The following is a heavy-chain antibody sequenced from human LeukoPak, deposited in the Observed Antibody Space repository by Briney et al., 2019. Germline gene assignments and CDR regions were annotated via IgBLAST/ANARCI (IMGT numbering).Heavy chain of an antibody. V-gene: IGHV3-66*01. CDR1: GFTVSSNY. D-gene: IGHD6-19*01. CDR3: AGESSGWPGGFDP. CDR2: IYSGGST. Sequence: GGSLRLSCAASGFTVSSNYMSWVRQAPGKGLEWVSVIYSGGSTYYADSVKGRFTISRDNSKNTLYLQMNSLRAEDTAVYYCAGESSGWPGGFDPWGQGTLVTASS. J-gene: IGHJ5*02.